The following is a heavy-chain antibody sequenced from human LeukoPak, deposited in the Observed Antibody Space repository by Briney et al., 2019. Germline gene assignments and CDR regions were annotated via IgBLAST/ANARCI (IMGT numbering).Heavy chain of an antibody. CDR2: IIPILGIA. CDR1: GGTFSSYA. CDR3: ASYTYCSSTSCYPPSFDY. Sequence: VAPVKVSCKASGGTFSSYAISWVRQAPGQGLEWMGRIIPILGIANYAQKFQGRVTITTDESTSTAYMELSSLRSEDTAVYYCASYTYCSSTSCYPPSFDYWGQGTLVTVSS. V-gene: IGHV1-69*04. D-gene: IGHD2-2*01. J-gene: IGHJ4*02.